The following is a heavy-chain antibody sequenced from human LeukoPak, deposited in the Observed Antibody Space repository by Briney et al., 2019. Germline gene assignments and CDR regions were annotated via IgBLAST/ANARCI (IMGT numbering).Heavy chain of an antibody. J-gene: IGHJ4*02. Sequence: SETLSLTCSVSGGSISSYYWSWIRQSPENGLEWIGYIYNSGNTNYNLFLKSRVTMSVDTSKNQFSLKLSSVTAADTAVYYCARDSPAGDFWSGYYQDYWGQGTLVTVSS. V-gene: IGHV4-59*12. CDR2: IYNSGNT. CDR3: ARDSPAGDFWSGYYQDY. CDR1: GGSISSYY. D-gene: IGHD3-3*01.